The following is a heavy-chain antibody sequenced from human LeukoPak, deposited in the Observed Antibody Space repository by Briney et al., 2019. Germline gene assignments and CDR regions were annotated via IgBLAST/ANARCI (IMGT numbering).Heavy chain of an antibody. J-gene: IGHJ4*02. Sequence: SETLSLTCTVSGGSISSHYWSWIRQPPGKGLEWIGYIYYSGSTNYNPSLKSRVTTSVDTSKNQFSLKLSSVTAADTAVYYCARENVRQLGIDYWSQGTLVTVSS. V-gene: IGHV4-59*11. CDR1: GGSISSHY. CDR2: IYYSGST. CDR3: ARENVRQLGIDY. D-gene: IGHD7-27*01.